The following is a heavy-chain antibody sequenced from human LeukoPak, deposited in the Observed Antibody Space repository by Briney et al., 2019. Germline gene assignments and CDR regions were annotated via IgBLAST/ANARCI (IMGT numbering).Heavy chain of an antibody. V-gene: IGHV3-23*01. D-gene: IGHD2-15*01. CDR2: LGNDGDT. CDR1: GFIFRDYA. Sequence: GGSLRLSCVASGFIFRDYAMSWVRQAPGKGLEWVSTLGNDGDTYYADSVRGRFTISRDNSRNTMYLQTNSLRAEDTALYYCARVRGYCSGGSCYSLRHFDYWGRGTLVTVSS. J-gene: IGHJ4*02. CDR3: ARVRGYCSGGSCYSLRHFDY.